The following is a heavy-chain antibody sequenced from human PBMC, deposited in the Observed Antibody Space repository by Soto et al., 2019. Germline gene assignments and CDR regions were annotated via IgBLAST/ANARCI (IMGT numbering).Heavy chain of an antibody. CDR3: ARTPHSDSSGYYPPNCYFDC. D-gene: IGHD3-22*01. J-gene: IGHJ4*02. CDR1: GGFISSNY. Sequence: QVQLQESGPGLVKPSETLSLTCIVSGGFISSNYWSWIRQPPGKGLEWIGHIFHTGSTDYNRSLKSRVTLSVETSKNQFSLRLNSVTAADTAVYYCARTPHSDSSGYYPPNCYFDCWGQGTLVTVSS. V-gene: IGHV4-59*08. CDR2: IFHTGST.